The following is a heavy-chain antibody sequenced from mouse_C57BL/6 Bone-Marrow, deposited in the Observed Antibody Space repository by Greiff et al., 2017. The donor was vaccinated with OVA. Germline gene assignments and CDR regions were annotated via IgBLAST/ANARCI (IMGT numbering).Heavy chain of an antibody. D-gene: IGHD2-12*01. CDR2: ISYDGSN. CDR1: GYSITSGYY. J-gene: IGHJ1*03. V-gene: IGHV3-6*01. CDR3: ARGPLYYSRGYFDV. Sequence: ESGPGLVKPSQSLSLTCSVTGYSITSGYYWNWIRQFPGNKLEWMGYISYDGSNNYNPSLKNRISITRDTSKNQFFLKLNSVTTEDTATYYCARGPLYYSRGYFDVWGTGTTVTVSS.